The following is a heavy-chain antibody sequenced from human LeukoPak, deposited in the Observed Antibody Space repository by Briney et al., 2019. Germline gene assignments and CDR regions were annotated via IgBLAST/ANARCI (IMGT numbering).Heavy chain of an antibody. D-gene: IGHD3-9*01. V-gene: IGHV4-59*01. CDR2: IYYSGST. CDR3: ARVNDILTEVDP. CDR1: GGSISSYY. Sequence: SETLSLTCTVSGGSISSYYWSWIRQPPGKGLEWIGYIYYSGSTNYNPSLKSRVTISVDTSKNQFSLKLSSVTAADTAVYYCARVNDILTEVDPWGQGTLVTVSS. J-gene: IGHJ5*02.